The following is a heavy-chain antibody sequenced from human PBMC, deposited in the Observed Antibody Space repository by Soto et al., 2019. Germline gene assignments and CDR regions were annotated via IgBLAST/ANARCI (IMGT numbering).Heavy chain of an antibody. V-gene: IGHV4-30-4*01. CDR3: ARLVVVAATDYYGLDV. J-gene: IGHJ6*02. Sequence: QVQLQGSGPGLVKPSQTLSLTCTVSGGSISSGDYYWSWIRQPPGKGLEWIGYIYYSGSTYYNPSLKSRVAISVDTSKNQFSLKLSSVTAADTAVYYCARLVVVAATDYYGLDVWGPGTTVTVSS. D-gene: IGHD2-15*01. CDR1: GGSISSGDYY. CDR2: IYYSGST.